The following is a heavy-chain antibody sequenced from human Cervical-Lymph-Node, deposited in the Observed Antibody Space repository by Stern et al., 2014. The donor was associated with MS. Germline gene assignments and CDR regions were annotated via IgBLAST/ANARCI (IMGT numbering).Heavy chain of an antibody. J-gene: IGHJ4*02. V-gene: IGHV1-69*01. CDR3: ARGTSGTVTNMAFDY. CDR1: GGTFSSYA. CDR2: IIPIFGTE. Sequence: QVQLVESGAEVKKPGSSVKVSCKASGGTFSSYAISWVRQAPGQGLEWMGGIIPIFGTENYAQKFQGRVTIPADESTSKAYMELSSLRSEDTAVYYCARGTSGTVTNMAFDYWGQGTLVTVSS. D-gene: IGHD4-17*01.